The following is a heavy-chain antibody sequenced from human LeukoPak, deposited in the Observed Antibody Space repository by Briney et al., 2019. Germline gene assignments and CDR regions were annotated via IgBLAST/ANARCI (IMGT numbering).Heavy chain of an antibody. CDR3: ARSVEGYCRGGSCYSYSYYMDV. V-gene: IGHV4-4*07. CDR1: GGSISTYH. J-gene: IGHJ6*03. CDR2: IYSSGST. D-gene: IGHD2-15*01. Sequence: SETLSLTCSVSGGSISTYHWSWIRQPAGKGLEWIGRIYSSGSTNYNPSLKSRVTISVDTCKNQFSLKLSSVTAADTAVYYCARSVEGYCRGGSCYSYSYYMDVWGKGTTVTVSS.